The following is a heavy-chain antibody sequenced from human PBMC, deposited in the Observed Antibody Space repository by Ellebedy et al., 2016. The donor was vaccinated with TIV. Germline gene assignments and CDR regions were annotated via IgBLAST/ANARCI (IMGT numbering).Heavy chain of an antibody. D-gene: IGHD5-12*01. CDR1: GFTFDDYG. V-gene: IGHV3-20*04. Sequence: GESLKISXAASGFTFDDYGMSWVRQAPGKGLEWVSGINWNGGSTGYADSVKGRFTISRDNAKNSLYLQMNSLRAEDTALYYCAKDTRVYGYDYKGHYWYFDLWGRGTLVTVSS. CDR2: INWNGGST. J-gene: IGHJ2*01. CDR3: AKDTRVYGYDYKGHYWYFDL.